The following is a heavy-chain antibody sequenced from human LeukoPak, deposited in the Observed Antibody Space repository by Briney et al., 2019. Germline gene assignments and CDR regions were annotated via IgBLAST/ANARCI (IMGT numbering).Heavy chain of an antibody. D-gene: IGHD5-12*01. CDR3: ARGPSGYHNT. V-gene: IGHV3-48*01. J-gene: IGHJ4*02. CDR2: ISSSSSNI. CDR1: GFTFSSYS. Sequence: GSLRLSCAASGFTFSSYSMYWVRQAPGKGLEWVSYISSSSSNIYYADSVKGRFTISRDNSKNTLYLQMNSLRAEDTAVYYCARGPSGYHNTGGQGTLVTVSS.